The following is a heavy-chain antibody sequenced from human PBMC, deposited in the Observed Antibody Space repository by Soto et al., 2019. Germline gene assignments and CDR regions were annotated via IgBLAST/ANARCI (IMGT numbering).Heavy chain of an antibody. CDR2: ISSDGSKQ. V-gene: IGHV3-30*18. D-gene: IGHD6-19*01. CDR1: GFTFSTYG. Sequence: QVQLVDSGGGVVQPGGSLRLSCAASGFTFSTYGMHWVRQAPGKGLEWGAVISSDGSKQYYTDSVKGRFTISRDNSKNPLYLQMNSLRAEDTAIYYCAKDGVGGAGQLWLVRFPDYWGQGTQVTVSS. CDR3: AKDGVGGAGQLWLVRFPDY. J-gene: IGHJ4*02.